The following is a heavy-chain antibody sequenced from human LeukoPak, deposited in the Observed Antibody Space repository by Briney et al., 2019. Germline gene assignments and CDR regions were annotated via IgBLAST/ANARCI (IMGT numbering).Heavy chain of an antibody. CDR2: ISPDGTQK. J-gene: IGHJ4*02. Sequence: GGSLRLSCAASGFTFSAYWVVWVRQAPGKGLEWVAKISPDGTQKSYVDSVKGRFTISRDDAKNSLYLQMNSLRPEDTAVYSCARDPRWNLDYRGQGTLVTVSS. V-gene: IGHV3-7*04. CDR3: ARDPRWNLDY. D-gene: IGHD1-1*01. CDR1: GFTFSAYW.